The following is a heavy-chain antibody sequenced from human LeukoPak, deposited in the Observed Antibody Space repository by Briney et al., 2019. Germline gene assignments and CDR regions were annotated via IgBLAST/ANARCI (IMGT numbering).Heavy chain of an antibody. D-gene: IGHD5-24*01. Sequence: SETLSLTCTVSGGSISSYYWRWIRQPPGKGLEWIGYIYYSGSTNYNPSLKSRVTISVDTSKNQFSLKLSSVTAADTAVYYCARDIASFFGYNSWGFFDYWGQGTLVTVSS. CDR2: IYYSGST. CDR1: GGSISSYY. J-gene: IGHJ4*02. CDR3: ARDIASFFGYNSWGFFDY. V-gene: IGHV4-59*01.